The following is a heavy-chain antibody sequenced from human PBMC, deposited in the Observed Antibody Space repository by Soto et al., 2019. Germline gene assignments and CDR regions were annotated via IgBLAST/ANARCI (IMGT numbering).Heavy chain of an antibody. D-gene: IGHD6-19*01. V-gene: IGHV4-34*01. J-gene: IGHJ3*02. Sequence: QVQLQQWGAGLLKPSETLSLTCAVYGGSFSGYYWSWIRQPPGKGLEWIGEINHSGSTNYNPSLKSRVTISVDTSKNQFSLKLSSVTAAGTAVYYCARWGAIAVAPKGNAFDIWGQGTMVTVSS. CDR1: GGSFSGYY. CDR2: INHSGST. CDR3: ARWGAIAVAPKGNAFDI.